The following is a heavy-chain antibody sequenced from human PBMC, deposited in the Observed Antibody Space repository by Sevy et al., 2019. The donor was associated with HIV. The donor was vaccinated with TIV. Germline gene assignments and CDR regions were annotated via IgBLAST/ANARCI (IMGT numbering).Heavy chain of an antibody. CDR2: ISHDTTVK. Sequence: GGSLRLSCAASGFTFSDYVMHWVRQAPGKGLEWLARISHDTTVKYYADSLKGRFTITRHNSKNTLYLQMNSLRHEDTAVYHCARDADWSLNYWGQGTLVTVSS. D-gene: IGHD3-9*01. CDR3: ARDADWSLNY. V-gene: IGHV3-30*04. J-gene: IGHJ4*02. CDR1: GFTFSDYV.